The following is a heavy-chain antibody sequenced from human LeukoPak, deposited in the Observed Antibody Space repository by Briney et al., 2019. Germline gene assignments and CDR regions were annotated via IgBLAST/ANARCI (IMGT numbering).Heavy chain of an antibody. CDR3: AREGGSSGWYGPYYYYGMDV. D-gene: IGHD6-19*01. Sequence: GASVKVSCKASGYTFTGYYMHWVRQAPGQGLEWMGWINPNSGGTNYARKFQGWVTMTRDTSISTAYMELSRLRSDDTAVYYCAREGGSSGWYGPYYYYGMDVWGQGTTVTVSS. J-gene: IGHJ6*02. V-gene: IGHV1-2*04. CDR1: GYTFTGYY. CDR2: INPNSGGT.